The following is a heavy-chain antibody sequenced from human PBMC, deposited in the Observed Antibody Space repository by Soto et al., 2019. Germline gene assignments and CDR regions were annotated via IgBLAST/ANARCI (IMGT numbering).Heavy chain of an antibody. CDR3: ARAGNFRFDY. D-gene: IGHD3-3*01. Sequence: GGSLRLSCEGSGFTFSDYWMHWVRQTPGEGLVWVSRVNTDGSVINYGGSVKGRFTISRDNARNTLYLQMNSLRVEDTAVYYCARAGNFRFDYWGLGTLVTVSS. J-gene: IGHJ4*02. CDR1: GFTFSDYW. CDR2: VNTDGSVI. V-gene: IGHV3-74*01.